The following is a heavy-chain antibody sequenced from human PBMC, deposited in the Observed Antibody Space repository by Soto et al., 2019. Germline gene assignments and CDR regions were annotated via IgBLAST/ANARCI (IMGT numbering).Heavy chain of an antibody. D-gene: IGHD4-4*01. Sequence: ASVKVSCKASGYTFTSYDINWVRQATGQGLEWMGWINPNSGNTGYAQKFQGRVTMTRNTSISPAYMELSSLRSEDTAVYCCARGTHSNSYYYYYMDVWGKGTPGTVSS. V-gene: IGHV1-8*01. J-gene: IGHJ6*03. CDR3: ARGTHSNSYYYYYMDV. CDR1: GYTFTSYD. CDR2: INPNSGNT.